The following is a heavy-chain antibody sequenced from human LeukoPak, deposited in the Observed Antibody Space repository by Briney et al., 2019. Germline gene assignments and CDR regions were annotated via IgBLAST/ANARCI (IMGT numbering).Heavy chain of an antibody. CDR3: TTASSGGYEYYYYYYMDV. V-gene: IGHV3-15*01. Sequence: GGSLRLSSAASGFTFSNAWMSWVRQAPGKGLEWVGRIKSKTDGGTTDYAAPVKGRFTISRDDSKNTQYLQMNSLKTEDTAVYYCTTASSGGYEYYYYYYMDVWGKGTTVTVSS. CDR2: IKSKTDGGTT. CDR1: GFTFSNAW. D-gene: IGHD5-12*01. J-gene: IGHJ6*03.